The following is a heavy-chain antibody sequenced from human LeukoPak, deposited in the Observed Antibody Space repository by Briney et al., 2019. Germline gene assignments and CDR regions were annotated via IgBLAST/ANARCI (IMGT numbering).Heavy chain of an antibody. J-gene: IGHJ4*02. Sequence: PGGSLRLSCAASGFTFTSHDMHWVRQAPGKGLEWVAIISYDGGKKDYADSVKGRFTISRDNSKNTLYLQMGRLRAEDMAVYYCAREGDSSGYYPDFDYWGQGTLVTVSS. CDR2: ISYDGGKK. CDR3: AREGDSSGYYPDFDY. D-gene: IGHD3-22*01. V-gene: IGHV3-30*03. CDR1: GFTFTSHD.